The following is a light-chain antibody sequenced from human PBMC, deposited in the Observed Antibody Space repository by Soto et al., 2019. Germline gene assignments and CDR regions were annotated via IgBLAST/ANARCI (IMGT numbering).Light chain of an antibody. Sequence: QSVLTQSPSASETPGQRVSISCSGSSSNIERNTVNWYQQLPGTAPKLLIYSNNQRPSGVPDRFSGSKSGTSASLAISGLQSEDEADYYCAAWDDSLNGVVFGGGTKLTVL. J-gene: IGLJ2*01. CDR2: SNN. V-gene: IGLV1-44*01. CDR3: AAWDDSLNGVV. CDR1: SSNIERNT.